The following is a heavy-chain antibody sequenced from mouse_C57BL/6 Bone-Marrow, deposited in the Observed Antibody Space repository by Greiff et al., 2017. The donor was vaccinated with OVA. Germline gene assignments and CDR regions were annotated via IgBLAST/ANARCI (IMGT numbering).Heavy chain of an antibody. V-gene: IGHV1-63*01. J-gene: IGHJ4*01. CDR1: GYTFTNYW. D-gene: IGHD2-1*01. Sequence: QVQLQQSGAELVRPGTSVKMSCKASGYTFTNYWIGWAKQRPGHGLEWIGDIYPGGGYTNYNEKFKGKATLTADKSSSTAYMQFSSLTSEDSAIYYCARGGNRYAMDYWGQGTSVTVSS. CDR3: ARGGNRYAMDY. CDR2: IYPGGGYT.